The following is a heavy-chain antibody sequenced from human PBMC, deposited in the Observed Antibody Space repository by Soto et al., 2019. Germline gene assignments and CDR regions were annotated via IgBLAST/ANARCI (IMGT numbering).Heavy chain of an antibody. CDR2: ISAYNGNT. CDR3: ARTIDYDSSGYYSPLNFDY. CDR1: WYTFTIDG. V-gene: IGHV1-18*01. D-gene: IGHD3-22*01. J-gene: IGHJ4*02. Sequence: APVKASCKGAWYTFTIDGVSCVLKTPGQGLEWMGWISAYNGNTNYAQKLQGRVTMTTDTSTSTAYMELRSLRSDDTAVYYCARTIDYDSSGYYSPLNFDYWGQGTLVTVSS.